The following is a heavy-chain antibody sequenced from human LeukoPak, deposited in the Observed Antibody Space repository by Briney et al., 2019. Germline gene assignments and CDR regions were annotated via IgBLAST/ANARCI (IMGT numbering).Heavy chain of an antibody. Sequence: SETLSLTCTVSGTSISSHYWSWIRQPPGKGLEWIGYIYYSGSTNYNPSLKSRVTISVDTSKNQFSLKLSSVTAADTAVYYCARMGVIAVAGTPHFDYWGQGTLVTVSS. V-gene: IGHV4-59*08. J-gene: IGHJ4*02. CDR3: ARMGVIAVAGTPHFDY. CDR1: GTSISSHY. D-gene: IGHD6-19*01. CDR2: IYYSGST.